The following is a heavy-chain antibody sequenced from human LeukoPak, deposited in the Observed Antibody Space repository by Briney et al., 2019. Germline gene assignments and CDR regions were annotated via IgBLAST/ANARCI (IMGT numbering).Heavy chain of an antibody. J-gene: IGHJ4*02. CDR2: INGNGAST. CDR3: AKDQGYSYYYLDY. Sequence: GGSLRLSCAASGFTFNTHSMSWVRQAPGKGLEWVSGINGNGASTYYSDSVKGRFTISRDNSKNTLYLQMSSLRAEDTAIYNCAKDQGYSYYYLDYWGQGTLVTVSS. V-gene: IGHV3-23*01. D-gene: IGHD5-18*01. CDR1: GFTFNTHS.